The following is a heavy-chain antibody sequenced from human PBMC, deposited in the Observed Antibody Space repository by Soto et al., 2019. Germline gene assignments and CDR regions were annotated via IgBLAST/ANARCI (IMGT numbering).Heavy chain of an antibody. CDR3: ARSYGSGSYSYYYYGMDV. D-gene: IGHD3-10*01. Sequence: SETLSLTCTVSGGSISSGGYYWSWIRQHPGKGLEWIGYIYYSGSTYYNPSLKSRVTISVDTSKNQFSLKLSSVTAADTAVYYCARSYGSGSYSYYYYGMDVWGQGTTVTVSS. J-gene: IGHJ6*02. V-gene: IGHV4-31*03. CDR2: IYYSGST. CDR1: GGSISSGGYY.